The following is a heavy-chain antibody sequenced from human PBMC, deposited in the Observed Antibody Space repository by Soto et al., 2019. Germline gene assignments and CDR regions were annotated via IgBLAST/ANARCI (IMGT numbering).Heavy chain of an antibody. J-gene: IGHJ3*02. D-gene: IGHD3-10*01. V-gene: IGHV2-5*02. CDR1: GFSLSTIGVV. Sequence: QITLKESGPTLVKPTQTLTLTCTFSGFSLSTIGVVVGWIRQPPGKALEWLPLIYWDDDKRYSPSLKSRLTITKDTSKNQVVLTMTNMDTVDPATYSCAHRPGPHDAFDIWGQGTMVTVSS. CDR3: AHRPGPHDAFDI. CDR2: IYWDDDK.